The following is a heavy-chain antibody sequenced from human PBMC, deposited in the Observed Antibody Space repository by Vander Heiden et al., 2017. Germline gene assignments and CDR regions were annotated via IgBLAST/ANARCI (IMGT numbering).Heavy chain of an antibody. CDR1: GFPFSSLA. Sequence: EVQLLESGGGLVQRGGSLRLSCAACGFPFSSLARTWVRQAQGEGLEWVSSISGSGGSTYYADSVKGRFTFSRDNSKRTLYLQMNSLRAEDTAIYYCAKETFSIAGRGMDVWGQGTTVTVSS. CDR2: ISGSGGST. V-gene: IGHV3-23*01. D-gene: IGHD3-10*01. CDR3: AKETFSIAGRGMDV. J-gene: IGHJ6*02.